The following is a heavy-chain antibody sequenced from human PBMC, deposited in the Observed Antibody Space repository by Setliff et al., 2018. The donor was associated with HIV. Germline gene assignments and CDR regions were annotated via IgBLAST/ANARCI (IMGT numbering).Heavy chain of an antibody. CDR2: IIHSGST. CDR3: AQLGMVDDFDY. CDR1: GGSFSGYY. V-gene: IGHV4-34*12. J-gene: IGHJ4*02. Sequence: SETLSLTCAVYGGSFSGYYWSWIRQPPGKGLEWIGEIIHSGSTNYNPSLKSRITISVDTSKNHFSLKLRSVTAADTAVYYCAQLGMVDDFDYWGQGTLVTVSS. D-gene: IGHD1-1*01.